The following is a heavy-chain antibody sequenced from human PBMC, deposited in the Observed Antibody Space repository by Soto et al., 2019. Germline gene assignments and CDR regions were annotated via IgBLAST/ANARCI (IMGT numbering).Heavy chain of an antibody. J-gene: IGHJ6*02. V-gene: IGHV3-7*01. CDR3: ARDLGTALVGFDYGMDV. CDR2: IRKDGSDK. D-gene: IGHD5-18*01. CDR1: GFTFSNYW. Sequence: GGSLRLSCAASGFTFSNYWMSWVRQAPGKGLEWVANIRKDGSDKNYVDSVEGRFSISRDNAKNSLYLQMYGLRAEDTAVYYCARDLGTALVGFDYGMDVWGQGTTVTVSS.